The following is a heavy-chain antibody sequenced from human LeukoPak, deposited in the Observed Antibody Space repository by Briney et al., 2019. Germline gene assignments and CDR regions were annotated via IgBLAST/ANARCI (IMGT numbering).Heavy chain of an antibody. J-gene: IGHJ5*02. Sequence: PGGSLRLSCAASGFTFSSYWMSWVRQAPGKGLEWVSSISSSSSYIYYADSVKGRFTISRDNAKNSLYLQMNSLRAEDTAVYYCAKDQCSSTSCHNWFDPWGQGTLVTVSS. D-gene: IGHD2-2*01. V-gene: IGHV3-21*01. CDR1: GFTFSSYW. CDR2: ISSSSSYI. CDR3: AKDQCSSTSCHNWFDP.